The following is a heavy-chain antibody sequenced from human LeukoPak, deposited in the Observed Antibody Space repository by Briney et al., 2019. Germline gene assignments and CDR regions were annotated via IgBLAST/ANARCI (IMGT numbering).Heavy chain of an antibody. J-gene: IGHJ5*02. CDR2: IYYSGST. CDR3: ARSRSSGYWPLHSNWFDP. D-gene: IGHD3-22*01. V-gene: IGHV4-39*07. Sequence: SETLSLTCTVSGGSISSSSYYWGWIRQPPGKGLEWIGSIYYSGSTYYNPSLKSRVTISVDTSKNQFSLKLSSVTAADTAVYYCARSRSSGYWPLHSNWFDPWGQGTLVTVSS. CDR1: GGSISSSSYY.